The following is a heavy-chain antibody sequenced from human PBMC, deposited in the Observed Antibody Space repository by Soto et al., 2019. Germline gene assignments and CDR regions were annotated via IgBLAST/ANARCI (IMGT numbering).Heavy chain of an antibody. CDR1: GYTFTSYY. D-gene: IGHD6-13*01. J-gene: IGHJ6*02. CDR2: INPSGGSK. Sequence: QVQLVQSGAEVKKPGASVKVSCKASGYTFTSYYMHWVRQAPGQGLEWMGMINPSGGSKTYTRKFRGRVTMTRETSTGTVYMELSSLASEDTAVYYCARAAEAGNGRRMDVWGQGTTVTVSS. CDR3: ARAAEAGNGRRMDV. V-gene: IGHV1-46*01.